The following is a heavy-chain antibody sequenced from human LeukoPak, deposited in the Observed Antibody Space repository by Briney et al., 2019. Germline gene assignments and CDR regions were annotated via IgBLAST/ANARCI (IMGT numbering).Heavy chain of an antibody. CDR1: GFTFSSYG. CDR2: IRYDGSNK. D-gene: IGHD2-15*01. V-gene: IGHV3-30*02. J-gene: IGHJ3*02. CDR3: AKEFSLAATPGRAFDI. Sequence: GGSLRLSCAASGFTFSSYGMHWVRQAPGKGLEWVAFIRYDGSNKYYADSVKGRFTISRDNSKNTLYLQMNSLRAEDTAVYYWAKEFSLAATPGRAFDIWGQGTMVTVSS.